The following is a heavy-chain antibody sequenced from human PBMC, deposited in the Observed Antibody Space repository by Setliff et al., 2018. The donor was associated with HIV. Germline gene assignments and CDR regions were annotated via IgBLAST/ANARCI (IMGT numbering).Heavy chain of an antibody. CDR1: GGSISSYY. D-gene: IGHD3-10*01. CDR2: IYYSGTT. CDR3: ASGGYYGSGSYYGGWFDP. Sequence: LSLTCTVSGGSISSYYWSWIRQPPGKGLEWIGHIYYSGTTNYNPSLKSRVTISVDTSKNLFSLKLSSVTAADTAVYYCASGGYYGSGSYYGGWFDPWGQGTRVTVSS. V-gene: IGHV4-59*01. J-gene: IGHJ5*02.